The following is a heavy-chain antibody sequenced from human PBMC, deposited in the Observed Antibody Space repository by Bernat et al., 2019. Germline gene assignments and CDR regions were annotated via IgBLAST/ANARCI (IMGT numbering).Heavy chain of an antibody. V-gene: IGHV3-23*04. J-gene: IGHJ4*02. CDR1: GFTFSSYA. D-gene: IGHD2/OR15-2a*01. Sequence: EVQLVESGGGLVQPGGSLRLSCAASGFTFSSYAMSWVRQAPGKGLEWVSAISGSGGSTYYADSVKGRFTISRDNSKNTLYLQMNSLRAEDMAVYYCAKQGGCSNSPSKYFDGWGLGTLVTVSS. CDR3: AKQGGCSNSPSKYFDG. CDR2: ISGSGGST.